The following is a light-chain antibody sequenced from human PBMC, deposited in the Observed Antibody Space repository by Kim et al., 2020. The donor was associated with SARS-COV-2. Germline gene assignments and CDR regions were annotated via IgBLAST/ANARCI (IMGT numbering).Light chain of an antibody. J-gene: IGLJ2*01. CDR1: RGSIDDIY. CDR3: QSYNRSIVV. V-gene: IGLV6-57*03. CDR2: EDD. Sequence: GKTVTIACTRSRGSIDDIYVQWYQQRPGGVPTTVIYEDDQRPSGVPDRFSGSIDKSSNSASLTISGLKPEDEADYYCQSYNRSIVVFGGGTKLTVL.